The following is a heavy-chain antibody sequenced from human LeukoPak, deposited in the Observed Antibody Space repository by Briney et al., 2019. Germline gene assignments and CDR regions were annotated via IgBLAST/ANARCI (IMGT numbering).Heavy chain of an antibody. J-gene: IGHJ3*02. CDR2: ISYDGSNK. CDR3: ATSGYSYGLLMGYAFDI. D-gene: IGHD5-18*01. V-gene: IGHV3-30*04. CDR1: GFTFSSYA. Sequence: GGSLRLSCAASGFTFSSYAMHWVRQAPGKGLEWVAVISYDGSNKYYADSVKGRFTISRDNSKNTLYLQMNSLRAEDTAVYYCATSGYSYGLLMGYAFDIWGQGTMVTVSS.